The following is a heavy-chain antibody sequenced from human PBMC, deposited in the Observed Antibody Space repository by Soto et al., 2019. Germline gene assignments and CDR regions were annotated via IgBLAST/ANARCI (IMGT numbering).Heavy chain of an antibody. D-gene: IGHD5-12*01. CDR2: IGTAGDT. V-gene: IGHV3-13*04. J-gene: IGHJ4*02. CDR3: ARVGRLRFFDY. CDR1: GFTFSSYD. Sequence: EVQLVESGGGLVQPGGSLRLSCAASGFTFSSYDMHWVRQATGKGLEWVSSIGTAGDTYYPGSVKGRFTISRENAKNSLYIQMNSLRAGDTAVYYCARVGRLRFFDYWGQGTLVTVSS.